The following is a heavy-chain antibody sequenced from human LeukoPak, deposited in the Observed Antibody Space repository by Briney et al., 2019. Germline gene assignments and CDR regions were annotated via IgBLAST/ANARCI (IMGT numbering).Heavy chain of an antibody. V-gene: IGHV4-39*07. CDR2: IYYSGST. J-gene: IGHJ4*02. CDR3: ARVNSGWLDY. CDR1: GGSISSSSYY. Sequence: PSETLSLTCTVSGGSISSSSYYWGWIRQPQGKGLEWIGSIYYSGSTYYNPSLKSRVTISVDTSKNQFSLKLSSVTAADTAVYYCARVNSGWLDYWGQGTLVTVSS. D-gene: IGHD6-19*01.